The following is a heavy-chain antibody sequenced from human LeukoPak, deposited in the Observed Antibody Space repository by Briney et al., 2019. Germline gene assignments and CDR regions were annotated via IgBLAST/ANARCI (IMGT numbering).Heavy chain of an antibody. CDR2: IGYEGVHK. CDR3: AKDLHGGYSSDY. D-gene: IGHD4-23*01. CDR1: GFTFNNFG. J-gene: IGHJ4*02. Sequence: GGSLRLSCAASGFTFNNFGMHWVRQAPGKGLEWVSFIGYEGVHKYYADSVKGRFTISKDNSKAKLYLQMNSLRPEDTAVYYYAKDLHGGYSSDYWGQGTLVTVFS. V-gene: IGHV3-30*02.